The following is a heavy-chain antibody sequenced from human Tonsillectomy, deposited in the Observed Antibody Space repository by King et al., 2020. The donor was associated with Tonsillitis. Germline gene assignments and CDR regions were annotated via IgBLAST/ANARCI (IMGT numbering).Heavy chain of an antibody. CDR2: ISYDGSNK. D-gene: IGHD1-26*01. J-gene: IGHJ4*02. Sequence: VQLVESGGGVVQPGRSLRLSCAASGFTFSSYGMHWVRQAPGKGLEWVAVISYDGSNKYYADSVKGRFTISRDNSKNTLYLQMNSLRAEDTAVYYCAKGVIGEWELIDYWGQGTLVTVSS. CDR1: GFTFSSYG. V-gene: IGHV3-30*18. CDR3: AKGVIGEWELIDY.